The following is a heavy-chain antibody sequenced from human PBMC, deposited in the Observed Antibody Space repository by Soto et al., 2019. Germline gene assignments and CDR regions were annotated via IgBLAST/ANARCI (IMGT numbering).Heavy chain of an antibody. CDR2: IVVGSGNT. CDR3: AAPFQDGVVAGGPYGMDV. D-gene: IGHD2-15*01. J-gene: IGHJ6*02. CDR1: GFTFTSSA. V-gene: IGHV1-58*01. Sequence: QMQLVQSGPEVKKPGTSVKVSCKASGFTFTSSAVQWVRQARGQRLEWIGWIVVGSGNTNYAQKFQERVTITRDMSTSTAYMELSSLRSEDTAVYYCAAPFQDGVVAGGPYGMDVWGQGTTVTVSS.